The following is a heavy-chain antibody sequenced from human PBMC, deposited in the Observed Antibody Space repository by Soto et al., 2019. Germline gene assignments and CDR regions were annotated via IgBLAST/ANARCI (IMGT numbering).Heavy chain of an antibody. CDR2: ISSSSSYI. J-gene: IGHJ4*02. V-gene: IGHV3-21*01. Sequence: VGSLRLSCAASGFTFSSYSMNWVRQAPGKGLEWVSSISSSSSYIYYADSVKGRFTISRDNAKNSPYLQMNSLRAEDTAVYYCAGGSGSSDYWGQGTLVTVYS. CDR3: AGGSGSSDY. CDR1: GFTFSSYS. D-gene: IGHD1-26*01.